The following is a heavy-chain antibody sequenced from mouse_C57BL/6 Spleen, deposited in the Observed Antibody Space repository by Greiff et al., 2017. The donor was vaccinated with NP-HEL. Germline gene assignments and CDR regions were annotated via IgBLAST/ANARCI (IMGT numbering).Heavy chain of an antibody. J-gene: IGHJ2*01. CDR1: GYTFTSYW. Sequence: QVHVKQPGAELVMPGASVKLSCKASGYTFTSYWMHWVKQRPGQGLEWIGEIDPSDSYTNYNQKFKGKSTLTVDKSSSTAYMQLSSLTSEDSAVYYCAGGNYGNFDYWGQGTTLTVSS. D-gene: IGHD2-1*01. V-gene: IGHV1-69*01. CDR2: IDPSDSYT. CDR3: AGGNYGNFDY.